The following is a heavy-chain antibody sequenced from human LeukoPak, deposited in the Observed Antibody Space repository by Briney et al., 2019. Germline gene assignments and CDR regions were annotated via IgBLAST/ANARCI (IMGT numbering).Heavy chain of an antibody. CDR1: GGSISSGGYY. V-gene: IGHV4-30-2*01. CDR3: ARDSATQSNWFDP. Sequence: SQTLSLTCTVSGGSISSGGYYWSWIRQPPGKGLEWIGYIYHSGSTYYNPSLKSRVTISVDRSKNQFSLKLSSVTAADTAVYYCARDSATQSNWFDPWGQGTLVTVSS. J-gene: IGHJ5*02. CDR2: IYHSGST.